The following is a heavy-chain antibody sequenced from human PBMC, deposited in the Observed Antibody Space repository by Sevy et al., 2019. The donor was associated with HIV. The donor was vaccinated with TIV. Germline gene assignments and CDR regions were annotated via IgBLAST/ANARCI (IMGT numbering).Heavy chain of an antibody. CDR1: GFTFSNYA. CDR3: AKDAIFREVYSTDV. D-gene: IGHD3-10*01. CDR2: IAGNGVET. Sequence: EGSLRLSCAASGFTFSNYAMTWVLQAPGKGLEWVSSIAGNGVETYYADSVKGRFIISRDNSDHVLTLQMNRVRAEDTAVYYCAKDAIFREVYSTDVWGEGTTVTVSS. V-gene: IGHV3-23*01. J-gene: IGHJ6*04.